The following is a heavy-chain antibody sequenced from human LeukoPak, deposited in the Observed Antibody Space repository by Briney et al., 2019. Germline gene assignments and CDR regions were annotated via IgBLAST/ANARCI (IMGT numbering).Heavy chain of an antibody. V-gene: IGHV3-66*01. CDR2: IYTGGST. CDR3: ARGLGTNYGGYCTGGSCPVY. CDR1: AFSVGSNF. Sequence: GGSLRFSCVDSAFSVGSNFMSWVRQAPGKGLEWVSVIYTGGSTYSADSVKGRFTISRDYSENTVYLQMNSLRVEDTAVYYCARGLGTNYGGYCTGGSCPVYWGQGTLVTVSS. D-gene: IGHD2-15*01. J-gene: IGHJ4*02.